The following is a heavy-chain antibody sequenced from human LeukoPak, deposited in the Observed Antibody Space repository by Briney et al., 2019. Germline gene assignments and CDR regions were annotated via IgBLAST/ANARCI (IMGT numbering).Heavy chain of an antibody. D-gene: IGHD1-26*01. Sequence: SETLSFTCTVSGGSISSSSYYWGWIRQPPGKGLEWIGSIYYSGSTYYNPSLKSRVTISVDTSKNQFSLKLSSVTAADTAVYYCARPVGARNYFDYWGQGTLVTVSS. CDR3: ARPVGARNYFDY. CDR1: GGSISSSSYY. V-gene: IGHV4-39*01. CDR2: IYYSGST. J-gene: IGHJ4*02.